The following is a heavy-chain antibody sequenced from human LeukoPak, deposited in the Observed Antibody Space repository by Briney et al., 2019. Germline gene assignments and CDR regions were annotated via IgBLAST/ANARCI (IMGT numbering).Heavy chain of an antibody. CDR3: ARDYDILTGYLYDAFDI. V-gene: IGHV1-2*02. D-gene: IGHD3-9*01. Sequence: ASVKVSCKASGYTFTGYYMHWVRQAPGQGLEWMGWINPNSGGTNYAQKFQGRVTMTRDTSISTAYMELSRLRSDDTAVYYCARDYDILTGYLYDAFDIWGQGTMVTVSS. CDR1: GYTFTGYY. J-gene: IGHJ3*02. CDR2: INPNSGGT.